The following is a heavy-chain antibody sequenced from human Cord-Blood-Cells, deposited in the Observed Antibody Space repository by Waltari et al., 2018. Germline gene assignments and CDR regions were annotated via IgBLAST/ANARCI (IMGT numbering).Heavy chain of an antibody. D-gene: IGHD4-17*01. V-gene: IGHV4-39*07. J-gene: IGHJ4*02. CDR3: ARQGGMTTVTHFDY. CDR2: IYYSGST. CDR1: GGSISSSSYY. Sequence: QLQLQESGPGLVQPSETLSLTCTVSGGSISSSSYYWGWIRQPPGKGLEWIGSIYYSGSTYYNPSLKSRVTISVDTSKNQFSLKLSSVTAADTAVYYCARQGGMTTVTHFDYWGQGTLVTVSS.